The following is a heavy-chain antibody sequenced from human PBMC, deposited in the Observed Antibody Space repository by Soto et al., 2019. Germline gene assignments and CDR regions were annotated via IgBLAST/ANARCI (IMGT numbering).Heavy chain of an antibody. CDR3: ARHGVITGTRRLAPGVYYYGMDD. CDR1: GYSFTSYW. CDR2: IYPGDSDT. J-gene: IGHJ6*02. Sequence: GESLKISCKGSGYSFTSYWIGWVRQMPGKGLEWMGIIYPGDSDTRYSPSFQGQVTISADKSISTAYLQWSSLKGTDTAMYYCARHGVITGTRRLAPGVYYYGMDDWGQCTAVTVSS. V-gene: IGHV5-51*01. D-gene: IGHD1-7*01.